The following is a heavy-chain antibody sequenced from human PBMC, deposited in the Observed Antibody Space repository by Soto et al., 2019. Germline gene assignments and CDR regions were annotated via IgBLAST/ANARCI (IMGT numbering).Heavy chain of an antibody. CDR1: VFHFSSYA. CDR3: AKDRGWTYYFDY. Sequence: WGSLVITCAPYVFHFSSYAMSWVRQTPGKGLEWVSAIDGSGDSTYHADSVKGRFTISRDNSGNTLYLQMDSLRAEDTAVYFCAKDRGWTYYFDYWGQGAMVTVSS. D-gene: IGHD6-19*01. J-gene: IGHJ4*02. V-gene: IGHV3-23*01. CDR2: IDGSGDST.